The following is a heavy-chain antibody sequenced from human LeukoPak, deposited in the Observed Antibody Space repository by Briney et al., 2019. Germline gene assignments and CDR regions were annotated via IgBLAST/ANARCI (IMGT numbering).Heavy chain of an antibody. V-gene: IGHV4-4*02. CDR2: IYHSGST. J-gene: IGHJ5*02. Sequence: SETLSLTCAVSGGSISSSNWWSWVRQPPGKGLEWIGEIYHSGSTNYNPSLKSRVTISVDKSKNQFSLKLSSVTAADTAVYYCARVTWELSNWFDPWGQGTLVTVSS. CDR3: ARVTWELSNWFDP. D-gene: IGHD1-26*01. CDR1: GGSISSSNW.